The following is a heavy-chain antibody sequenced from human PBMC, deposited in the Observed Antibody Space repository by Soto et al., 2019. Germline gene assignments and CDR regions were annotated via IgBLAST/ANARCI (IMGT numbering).Heavy chain of an antibody. CDR2: IKSKTDGGTT. J-gene: IGHJ4*02. Sequence: EVQLVESGGGLVKPGGSLRLSCAASGFTFSNAWMNWVRQAPGKGLKWVGRIKSKTDGGTTDYAAPVKGRFTISRDDSKNTLYLQMNSLKTEDTAVYYCTKAITPGAPYPAMVVDYWGQGTLVTVSS. V-gene: IGHV3-15*07. CDR1: GFTFSNAW. D-gene: IGHD2-15*01. CDR3: TKAITPGAPYPAMVVDY.